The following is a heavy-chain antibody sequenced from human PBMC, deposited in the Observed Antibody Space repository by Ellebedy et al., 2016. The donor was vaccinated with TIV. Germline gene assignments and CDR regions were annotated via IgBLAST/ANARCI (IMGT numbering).Heavy chain of an antibody. CDR2: ISSSGSYL. Sequence: PGGSLRLSCAASGFTFSSYTINWVRQTQGKGLEWVSSISSSGSYLYYADSVKGRFTISRDNAKNSLYLQMNSLRVDDTAVYYCATSRARVYWGQGTLVTVSS. J-gene: IGHJ4*02. CDR3: ATSRARVY. CDR1: GFTFSSYT. V-gene: IGHV3-21*01.